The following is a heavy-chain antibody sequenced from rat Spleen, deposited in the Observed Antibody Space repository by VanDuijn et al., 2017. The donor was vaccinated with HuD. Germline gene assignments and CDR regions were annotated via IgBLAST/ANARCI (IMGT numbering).Heavy chain of an antibody. D-gene: IGHD1-1*01. V-gene: IGHV5-29*01. CDR2: ISYDDSST. CDR3: ARQATTVPSYFDY. J-gene: IGHJ3*01. Sequence: EVFLVESGGGLVQPGRSLKLSCAASGFTFSNYGMAWVRQAPTKGLEWVATISYDDSSTYYRDSVKGRFTISRDDAKSTLYLQVDSLRSEDTTTYYCARQATTVPSYFDYWGQGTLVTVSS. CDR1: GFTFSNYG.